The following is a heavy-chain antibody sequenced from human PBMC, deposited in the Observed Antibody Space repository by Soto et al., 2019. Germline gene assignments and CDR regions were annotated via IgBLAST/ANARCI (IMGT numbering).Heavy chain of an antibody. CDR2: IYSGGST. CDR3: ARVVGPAAVGY. D-gene: IGHD2-2*01. V-gene: IGHV3-53*01. CDR1: GFTVSSNY. J-gene: IGHJ4*02. Sequence: EVPLVESGGGLIQPGGSLRLSCAASGFTVSSNYMSWVRQAPGKGLEWVSVIYSGGSTYYADSVKGRFTISRDNSKNQLYLQMNILRAEETAVYYCARVVGPAAVGYWGQGTLVTVSS.